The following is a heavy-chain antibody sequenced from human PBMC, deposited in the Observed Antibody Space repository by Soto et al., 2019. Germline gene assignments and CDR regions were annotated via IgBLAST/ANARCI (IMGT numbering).Heavy chain of an antibody. CDR3: ANAGGYCSSTSCHPFDY. V-gene: IGHV3-30*18. CDR2: ISYDGSNK. J-gene: IGHJ4*02. D-gene: IGHD2-2*01. CDR1: GFTFSSYG. Sequence: VQLVESGGGVVQPGRSLRLSCAASGFTFSSYGMHWVRQAPGKGLEWVAVISYDGSNKYYADSVKGRFTISRDNCKNRLYLQMNSLSAEDTAVYYCANAGGYCSSTSCHPFDYWGQGTLVTVSS.